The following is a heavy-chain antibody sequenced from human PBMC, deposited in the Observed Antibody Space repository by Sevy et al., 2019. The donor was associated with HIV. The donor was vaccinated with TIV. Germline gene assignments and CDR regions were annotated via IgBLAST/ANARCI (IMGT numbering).Heavy chain of an antibody. Sequence: GGSLRLSCAASGFTFSSYAMHWVRQAPGKGLEWVAVISYDGSNKYYADSVKGRFTISMDNSKKTLYLQMNSLRAEDTAVYYCARDVLKQLGFFVYWGQGTLVTVSS. V-gene: IGHV3-30-3*01. CDR3: ARDVLKQLGFFVY. CDR2: ISYDGSNK. CDR1: GFTFSSYA. J-gene: IGHJ4*02. D-gene: IGHD6-13*01.